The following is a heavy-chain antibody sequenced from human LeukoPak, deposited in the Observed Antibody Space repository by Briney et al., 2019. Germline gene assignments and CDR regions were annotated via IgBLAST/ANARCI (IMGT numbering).Heavy chain of an antibody. V-gene: IGHV3-15*01. CDR1: GFTFTNAW. D-gene: IGHD5-18*01. Sequence: GGSLRLSCAASGFTFTNAWMTWVRQAPGKGLEWVGLIKSKTDGGTADYAAPVKGRLTISRDDSKTTLYLQMNSLKAEDTAVYYCTTGAWIQLWLADYWGRGTLVTVSS. CDR3: TTGAWIQLWLADY. J-gene: IGHJ4*02. CDR2: IKSKTDGGTA.